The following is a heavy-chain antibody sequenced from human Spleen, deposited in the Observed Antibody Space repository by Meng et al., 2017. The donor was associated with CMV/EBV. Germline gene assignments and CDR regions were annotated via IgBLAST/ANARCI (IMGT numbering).Heavy chain of an antibody. CDR1: GFAFGIYC. J-gene: IGHJ4*02. Sequence: ASVKVSCKASGFAFGIYCMHWVRQAPGQGLEWMGWINPNTDATDYAQKFQGRVTVTRDTSMSTVYMELSGLRSDDRAVYYCARGKRGGGYESLDYWGQGTPVTVSS. V-gene: IGHV1-2*02. CDR2: INPNTDAT. D-gene: IGHD5-12*01. CDR3: ARGKRGGGYESLDY.